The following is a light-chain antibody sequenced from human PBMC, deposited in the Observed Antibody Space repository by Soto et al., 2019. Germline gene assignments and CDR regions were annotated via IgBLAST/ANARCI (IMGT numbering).Light chain of an antibody. CDR1: SNEIGTYNY. V-gene: IGLV2-14*03. CDR3: SSYTSSTTYV. J-gene: IGLJ1*01. CDR2: DVS. Sequence: QSVLTQPASVSGSPGQSITISCTGTSNEIGTYNYVSWYQHHPDKAPKLMIYDVSHRPSGVSNRFSGSKSGNTASLTISGLQAEDEADYYCSSYTSSTTYVFGTGTKVTVL.